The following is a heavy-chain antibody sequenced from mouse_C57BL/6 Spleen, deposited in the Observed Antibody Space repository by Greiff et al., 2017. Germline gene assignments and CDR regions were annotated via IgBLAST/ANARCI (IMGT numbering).Heavy chain of an antibody. CDR1: GFNIKDYY. J-gene: IGHJ1*03. D-gene: IGHD1-1*01. CDR3: TRYYYGSSPYWYFDV. CDR2: IDPEDGDT. V-gene: IGHV14-1*01. Sequence: VQLQQSGAELVRPGASVKLSCTASGFNIKDYYMHWVKQRPEQGLEWIGRIDPEDGDTEYAPKFQGKATLTADTSSNPAYLQLSILTSEYTAVYYCTRYYYGSSPYWYFDVWGTGTTVTVSS.